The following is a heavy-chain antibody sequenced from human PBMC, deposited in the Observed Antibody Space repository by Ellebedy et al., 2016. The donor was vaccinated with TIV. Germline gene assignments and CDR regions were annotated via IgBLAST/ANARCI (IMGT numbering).Heavy chain of an antibody. CDR3: ARDGGAMTTVTTYDY. J-gene: IGHJ4*02. D-gene: IGHD4-11*01. Sequence: AASVKVSCKAPGDTFSNHAFNWVRQAPGQELEWMGRMDPRLGTVKYAQKFQGRVTMTTDTSTSTAYMELRSLRSDDTAVYYCARDGGAMTTVTTYDYWGQGTLVIVSS. CDR2: MDPRLGTV. V-gene: IGHV1-69*04. CDR1: GDTFSNHA.